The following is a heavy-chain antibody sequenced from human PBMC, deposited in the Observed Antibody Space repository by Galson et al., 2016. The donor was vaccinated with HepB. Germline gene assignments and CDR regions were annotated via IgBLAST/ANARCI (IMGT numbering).Heavy chain of an antibody. CDR3: ARDLATETTDAFDI. J-gene: IGHJ3*02. D-gene: IGHD1-1*01. Sequence: SVKVSCKASGYSFSNYAITWVRQAPGQGLQWMGWISGYNGRAMYAQEFQDRVTLTIDTSTTTASMEVNRLTSDDTAMYYCARDLATETTDAFDIWGQGTMVTVSS. CDR2: ISGYNGRA. V-gene: IGHV1-18*01. CDR1: GYSFSNYA.